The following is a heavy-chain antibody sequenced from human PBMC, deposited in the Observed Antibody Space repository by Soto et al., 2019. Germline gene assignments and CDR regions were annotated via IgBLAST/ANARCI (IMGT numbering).Heavy chain of an antibody. D-gene: IGHD3-22*01. CDR1: GGSITSGAYY. CDR2: IYYTGSA. CDR3: ARAKHYDSRTWAFDI. J-gene: IGHJ3*02. V-gene: IGHV4-31*03. Sequence: QVQVQQSGPGLVKPSQTLSLTCTVSGGSITSGAYYWTWIRQHPGKGLEWNGYIYYTGSAYYNPSLKRRVTISLDTSKNQFALRLSSVTAADTAVYYCARAKHYDSRTWAFDIWGQGTMVTVSS.